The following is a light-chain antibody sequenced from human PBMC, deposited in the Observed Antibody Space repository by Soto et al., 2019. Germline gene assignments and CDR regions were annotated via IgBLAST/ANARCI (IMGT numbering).Light chain of an antibody. CDR3: QQLNSYIWT. CDR1: QGISSY. Sequence: IQWTQSPSSLSASVGDRVTITCRASQGISSYLAWYQQKPGKDPKLLIYAASTLQSGVPSRFSGSGSGTDFNLTISRLQTEDFATYECQQLNSYIWTFGQGTKVDIK. V-gene: IGKV1-9*01. J-gene: IGKJ1*01. CDR2: AAS.